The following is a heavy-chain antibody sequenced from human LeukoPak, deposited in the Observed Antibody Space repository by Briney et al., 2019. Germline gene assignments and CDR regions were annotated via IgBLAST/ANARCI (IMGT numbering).Heavy chain of an antibody. CDR1: GGSISSGGYS. CDR2: IYHSGST. Sequence: SQTLSLTCAVSGGSISSGGYSWSWIRQPPGKGLEWIGYIYHSGSTYYNPSLKSRVTISVDRSKNQFSLKLSSVTAADTAVYYCARIKIAAAGTGPYFDYWGQGTLVTVSS. J-gene: IGHJ4*02. CDR3: ARIKIAAAGTGPYFDY. V-gene: IGHV4-30-2*01. D-gene: IGHD6-13*01.